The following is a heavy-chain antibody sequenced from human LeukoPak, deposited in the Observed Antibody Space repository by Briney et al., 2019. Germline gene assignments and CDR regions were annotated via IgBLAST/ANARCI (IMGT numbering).Heavy chain of an antibody. V-gene: IGHV1-69*06. D-gene: IGHD3-10*01. CDR1: GGTFRSYA. CDR3: ARDPGSTFLFDY. CDR2: IIPIFGTA. Sequence: ASVKVSCKASGGTFRSYAISWVRQAPGQGLEWMGGIIPIFGTANYAQKFQGRVTITADKSTSTAYMELSSLRSEDTAVYYCARDPGSTFLFDYWGQGTLVTVSS. J-gene: IGHJ4*02.